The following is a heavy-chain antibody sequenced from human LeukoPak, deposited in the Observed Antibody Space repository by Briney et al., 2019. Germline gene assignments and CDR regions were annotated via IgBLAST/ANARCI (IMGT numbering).Heavy chain of an antibody. Sequence: SETLSLTCSVSRYSISSGYYWAWIRQPPGKGLEWIGSIYYSGSTYYNPSLKSRVTISVDTSKNQFSLKLSSVTAADTAVYYCARPGSGYRTFDYWGQGTLVTVSS. D-gene: IGHD5-12*01. CDR3: ARPGSGYRTFDY. CDR1: RYSISSGYY. V-gene: IGHV4-38-2*02. CDR2: IYYSGST. J-gene: IGHJ4*02.